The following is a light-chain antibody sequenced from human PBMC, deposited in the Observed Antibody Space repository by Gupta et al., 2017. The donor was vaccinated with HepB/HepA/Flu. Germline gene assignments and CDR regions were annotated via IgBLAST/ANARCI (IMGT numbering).Light chain of an antibody. CDR3: QHYSSSRL. Sequence: IVLTQSPGTLSLSPGERVTLSCRASQTVSSYDVAWYQQKPGQAPSLLIYAASSRATGVPDRCSSSGAETDFTPTISRLEDEDFAVYYWQHYSSSRLFGQGTRVEMK. CDR1: QTVSSYD. J-gene: IGKJ5*01. V-gene: IGKV3-20*01. CDR2: AAS.